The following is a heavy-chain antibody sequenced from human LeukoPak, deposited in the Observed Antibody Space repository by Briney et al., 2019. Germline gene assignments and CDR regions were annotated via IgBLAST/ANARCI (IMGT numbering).Heavy chain of an antibody. CDR1: GFTFSSYE. V-gene: IGHV3-48*03. J-gene: IGHJ4*02. CDR3: AKDPHDIVVVVAATPPGAFDY. D-gene: IGHD2-15*01. CDR2: ISSSGSTI. Sequence: TGGSLRLSCAASGFTFSSYEMNWVRQAPGKGLEWVSYISSSGSTIYYADSVKGRFTISRDNAKNSLYLQMNSLRAEDTAVYYCAKDPHDIVVVVAATPPGAFDYWGQGTLVTVSS.